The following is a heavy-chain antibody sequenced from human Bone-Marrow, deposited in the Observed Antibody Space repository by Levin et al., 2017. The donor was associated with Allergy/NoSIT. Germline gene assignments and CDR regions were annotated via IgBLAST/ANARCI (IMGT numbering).Heavy chain of an antibody. CDR3: AREVSDYYDSSGYYYVVDAFDI. V-gene: IGHV4-59*01. Sequence: SETLSLTCTVSGGSISSYYWSWIRQPPGKGLEWIGYIYYSGSTNYNPSLKSRVTISVDTSKNQFSLKLSSVTAADTAVYYCAREVSDYYDSSGYYYVVDAFDIWGQGTMVTVSS. CDR2: IYYSGST. D-gene: IGHD3-22*01. CDR1: GGSISSYY. J-gene: IGHJ3*02.